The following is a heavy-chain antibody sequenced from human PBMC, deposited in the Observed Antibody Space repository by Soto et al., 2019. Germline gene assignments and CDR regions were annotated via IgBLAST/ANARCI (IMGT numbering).Heavy chain of an antibody. V-gene: IGHV3-23*01. J-gene: IGHJ4*02. Sequence: EVQLLESGGGLVQPGGSLRLSCAASGFTFSSYAMSWVRQAPGKGLEWVSAISGSGGSTYYADSVKGRFTISRDNSKNTLYLQMNSLRAQDTAVYYCAKYSYGYGGSDYWGQGTLVTVSS. CDR1: GFTFSSYA. D-gene: IGHD5-18*01. CDR3: AKYSYGYGGSDY. CDR2: ISGSGGST.